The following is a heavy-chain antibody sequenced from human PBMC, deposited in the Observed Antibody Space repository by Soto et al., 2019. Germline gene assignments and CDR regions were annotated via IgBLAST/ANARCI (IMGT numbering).Heavy chain of an antibody. D-gene: IGHD3-22*01. V-gene: IGHV3-23*01. CDR1: GFTFSTYG. CDR3: AKGRYYDSSGYPPGFDY. Sequence: GGSLRLSCAASGFTFSTYGMSWVRQAPGKGLQCVSGISGSGDNTYYADSVKGRFTISRDNSKNTLYLQMNSLRAEDTAVYYCAKGRYYDSSGYPPGFDYWGQGTQVTVSS. CDR2: ISGSGDNT. J-gene: IGHJ4*02.